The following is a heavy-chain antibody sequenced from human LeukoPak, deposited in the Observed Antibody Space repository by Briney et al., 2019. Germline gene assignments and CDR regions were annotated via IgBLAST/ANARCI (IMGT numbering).Heavy chain of an antibody. Sequence: GGSLRLSCAASGFTLSSYSMNRVRQVPGKGLEWVSHISSSGSMIWYADSVKGRFTISRDSAKNSLHLQMNSLRAEDTAVYYCARDRIAARPVGYYYYGMDVWGQGTTVTVSS. D-gene: IGHD6-6*01. CDR2: ISSSGSMI. V-gene: IGHV3-48*01. CDR3: ARDRIAARPVGYYYYGMDV. CDR1: GFTLSSYS. J-gene: IGHJ6*02.